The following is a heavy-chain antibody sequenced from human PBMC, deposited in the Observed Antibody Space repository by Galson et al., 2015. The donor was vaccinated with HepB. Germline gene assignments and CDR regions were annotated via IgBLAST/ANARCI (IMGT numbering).Heavy chain of an antibody. CDR2: IYPGDSDT. Sequence: QSGAEVKKPGEFLKISCKGSEYSFAKYWIGWVRHMPGKGLEWMGLIYPGDSDTRYNPSLQGQATMSADKSISTVYLQWRSLEASDTAMYYCARLGGGSSWSSGDWGQGTQVTVSS. CDR1: EYSFAKYW. V-gene: IGHV5-51*01. J-gene: IGHJ4*02. CDR3: ARLGGGSSWSSGD. D-gene: IGHD6-19*01.